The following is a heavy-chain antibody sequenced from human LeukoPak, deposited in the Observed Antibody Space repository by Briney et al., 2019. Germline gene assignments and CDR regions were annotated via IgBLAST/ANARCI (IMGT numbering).Heavy chain of an antibody. D-gene: IGHD1-1*01. J-gene: IGHJ3*02. CDR3: AVNLTRHTFDI. Sequence: SETLSLTCTVSGGSISTYYWSWIRQSPGKGLEWIGSIYYSGSTNYNPSLKSRVTISVDTSKNQFSLELRSVTAADTAVYYCAVNLTRHTFDIWGQGTMVTVSS. CDR2: IYYSGST. V-gene: IGHV4-59*08. CDR1: GGSISTYY.